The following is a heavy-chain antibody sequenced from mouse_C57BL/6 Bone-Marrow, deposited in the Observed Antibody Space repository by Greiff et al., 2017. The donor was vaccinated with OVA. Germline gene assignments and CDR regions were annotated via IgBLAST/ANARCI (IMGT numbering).Heavy chain of an antibody. CDR2: FTMYSDAT. D-gene: IGHD2-1*01. Sequence: LMESGAELVRPGSSVKLSCKDSYFAFMASAMPWVKQRPGHGLEWIGSFTMYSDATEYSENFKGKATLTANTASSTAYMELSSLTSEDSAVDYFASGNYFAYWGQGTRVTVSA. CDR3: ASGNYFAY. J-gene: IGHJ3*01. CDR1: YFAFMASA. V-gene: IGHV1-49*01.